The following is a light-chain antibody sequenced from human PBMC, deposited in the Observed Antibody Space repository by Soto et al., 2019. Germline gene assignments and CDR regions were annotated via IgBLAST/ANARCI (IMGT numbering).Light chain of an antibody. CDR3: QHRSNWPLT. V-gene: IGKV3-11*01. CDR1: QSVNSY. Sequence: EIVLTQSPATLSLSPGERATLSCRVSQSVNSYLAWYQQKPGQAPRLLIYDASNRATGIPARFSGSGSGTDFTLTISSLEPEDFAVYFCQHRSNWPLTFGGGTKVEIK. CDR2: DAS. J-gene: IGKJ4*01.